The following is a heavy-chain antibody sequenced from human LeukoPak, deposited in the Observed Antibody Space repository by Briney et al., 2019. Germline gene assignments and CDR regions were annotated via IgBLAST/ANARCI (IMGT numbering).Heavy chain of an antibody. J-gene: IGHJ3*02. CDR2: IWDDGSNK. CDR3: AKTRLLGATHDAFEI. CDR1: GFTFSSYG. D-gene: IGHD1-26*01. V-gene: IGHV3-33*06. Sequence: PGRSLRLSCAASGFTFSSYGMHWVRQAPGKGLEWVAVIWDDGSNKYYADSVKGRFTISRDNSKNTLYLQMNSLRAEDTAVYSCAKTRLLGATHDAFEIWGHGTMVTAAS.